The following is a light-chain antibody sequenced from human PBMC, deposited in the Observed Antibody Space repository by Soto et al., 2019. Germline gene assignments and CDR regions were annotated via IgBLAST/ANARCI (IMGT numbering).Light chain of an antibody. CDR1: QSVSSN. Sequence: ETLMTQSPATLSVSPGERATLSCRASQSVSSNLAWYQQRPGQAPRLLIYRASTRATGIPARFSGSGSGTEVTLTISSLQSEDFAVYYCQQYHDGPPFTFGQGTKLEI. J-gene: IGKJ2*01. V-gene: IGKV3-15*01. CDR2: RAS. CDR3: QQYHDGPPFT.